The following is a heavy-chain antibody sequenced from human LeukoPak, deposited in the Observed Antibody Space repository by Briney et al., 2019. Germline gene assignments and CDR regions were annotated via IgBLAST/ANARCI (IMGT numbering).Heavy chain of an antibody. Sequence: GRSLRLSCAASGFTFRNYGMHWVRQAPGKGLEWVAVTRFDGSIKQYADSVKGRFTISRDDSKNTLYLQMNFLKSEDTAVYYCARWGGTRQYYFDYWGQGTLVTVSS. CDR1: GFTFRNYG. CDR2: TRFDGSIK. CDR3: ARWGGTRQYYFDY. J-gene: IGHJ4*02. V-gene: IGHV3-33*01. D-gene: IGHD1-1*01.